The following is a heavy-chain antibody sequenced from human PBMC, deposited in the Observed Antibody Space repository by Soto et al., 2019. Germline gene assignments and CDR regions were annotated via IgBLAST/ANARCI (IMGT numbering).Heavy chain of an antibody. CDR1: GYTYTSYG. V-gene: IGHV1-18*01. CDR3: ARDTAAAGIFDY. J-gene: IGHJ4*02. CDR2: ISAYNGNT. Sequence: ASVKVSCKASGYTYTSYGISWVRQAPGQGLEWMGWISAYNGNTNYAQKLQGRVTMTTDTSTSTAYMELRSLRSDDTAVYYCARDTAAAGIFDYWGQGTLVTVSS. D-gene: IGHD6-13*01.